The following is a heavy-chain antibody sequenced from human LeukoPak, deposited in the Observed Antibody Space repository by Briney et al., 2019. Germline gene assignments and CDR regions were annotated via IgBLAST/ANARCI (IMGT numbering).Heavy chain of an antibody. CDR2: IYYSGST. CDR1: GGSISSYY. J-gene: IGHJ6*03. CDR3: ARERRVRGDYVDHYYMDV. Sequence: SETLSLTCTVSGGSISSYYWSWIRQPPGKGLEWIGYIYYSGSTNYNPSLKSRVTISVDTSKNQFSLKLSSVTAADTAVYYCARERRVRGDYVDHYYMDVWGKGTTVTVSS. D-gene: IGHD4-17*01. V-gene: IGHV4-59*01.